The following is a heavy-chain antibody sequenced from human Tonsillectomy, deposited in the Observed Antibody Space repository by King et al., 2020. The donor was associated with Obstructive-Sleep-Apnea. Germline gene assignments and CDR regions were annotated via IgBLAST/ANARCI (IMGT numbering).Heavy chain of an antibody. CDR1: GGSISSYY. V-gene: IGHV4-59*08. Sequence: VQLQESGPGLVKPSETLSLTCTVSGGSISSYYWSWIRQPPGKGLEWIGYIYYSGGTNYNPPPKSRGTISVDTSKNQFSLKLGSVTAADTAVYYCARQLGDGWPSLYYFDYWGQGTLVTVSS. CDR3: ARQLGDGWPSLYYFDY. D-gene: IGHD2-21*01. J-gene: IGHJ4*02. CDR2: IYYSGGT.